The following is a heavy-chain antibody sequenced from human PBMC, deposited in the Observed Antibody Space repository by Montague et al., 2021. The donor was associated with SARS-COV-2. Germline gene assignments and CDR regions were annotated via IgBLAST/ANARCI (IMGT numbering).Heavy chain of an antibody. CDR2: ISYDGSNK. CDR1: GFTFSSYG. J-gene: IGHJ4*02. Sequence: SLRLSCAASGFTFSSYGMNWVRQAPGKGLEWVAVISYDGSNKYCADSVKGRFTTSRDNSKNTLYLQMNSLRAEDTAVYYCARDGSGYYDSSGYFDYWGQGTLVTVSS. CDR3: ARDGSGYYDSSGYFDY. V-gene: IGHV3-33*05. D-gene: IGHD3-22*01.